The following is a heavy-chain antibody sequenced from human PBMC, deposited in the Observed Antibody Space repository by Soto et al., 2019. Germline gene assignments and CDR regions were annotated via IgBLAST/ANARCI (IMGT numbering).Heavy chain of an antibody. CDR1: GFTFSSYS. V-gene: IGHV3-48*01. Sequence: EVQLVESGGGLVQPGGSLRLSCAASGFTFSSYSMNWVRQAPGKGLEWVSYISSSSSTIYYADSVKGRFTISRDNAKNSLYLQINSLRAEDTAVYYCARDAPMGTYYYYMDVWGKGTTVTVSS. D-gene: IGHD5-18*01. CDR2: ISSSSSTI. J-gene: IGHJ6*03. CDR3: ARDAPMGTYYYYMDV.